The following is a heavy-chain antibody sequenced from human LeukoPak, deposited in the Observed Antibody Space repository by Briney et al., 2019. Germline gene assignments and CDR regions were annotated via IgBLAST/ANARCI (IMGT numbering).Heavy chain of an antibody. V-gene: IGHV3-43*01. CDR3: ARDRWYGSGSLVY. D-gene: IGHD3-10*01. CDR1: GFTFDDYT. Sequence: GGSLRLSCAASGFTFDDYTMHWVRQAPGKGLEWVSLISWDGGSTYYADSVKGRFTISRDNAKNSLYLQMNSLRAEDTAVYYCARDRWYGSGSLVYWGQGTLVTVSS. CDR2: ISWDGGST. J-gene: IGHJ4*02.